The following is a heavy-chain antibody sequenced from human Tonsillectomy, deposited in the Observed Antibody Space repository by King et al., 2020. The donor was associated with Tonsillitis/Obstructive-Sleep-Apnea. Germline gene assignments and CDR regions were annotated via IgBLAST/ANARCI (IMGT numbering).Heavy chain of an antibody. J-gene: IGHJ4*02. CDR2: IGSSGSTI. Sequence: VQLVESGGGLVQPGGSLRLSCAASGFTFSSYEMHWVRQAPGKGLEWVSNIGSSGSTIYYADSVKGRFTISRDNAKNSLYLQMNSLRAEDTAVYYCARGDSSGYSGDYWGQGTLVTVSS. D-gene: IGHD3-22*01. V-gene: IGHV3-48*03. CDR1: GFTFSSYE. CDR3: ARGDSSGYSGDY.